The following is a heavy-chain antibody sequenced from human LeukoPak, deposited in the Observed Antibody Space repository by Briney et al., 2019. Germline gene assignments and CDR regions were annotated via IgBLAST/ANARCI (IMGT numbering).Heavy chain of an antibody. V-gene: IGHV1-46*01. J-gene: IGHJ4*02. CDR3: ARVLGTMVRGVFIEALGY. D-gene: IGHD3-10*01. Sequence: GASVKVSCKASGYTFTTYYMHWVRQAPGQGLEWMGMINPSGGSTSYAQKFQGRVTVTRDMSTSSVYMELSSLRSDDTAVYYCARVLGTMVRGVFIEALGYWGQGTVVTVSS. CDR2: INPSGGST. CDR1: GYTFTTYY.